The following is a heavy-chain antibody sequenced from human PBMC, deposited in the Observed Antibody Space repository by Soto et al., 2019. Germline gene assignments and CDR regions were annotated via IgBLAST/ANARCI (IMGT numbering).Heavy chain of an antibody. D-gene: IGHD4-17*01. CDR1: GGTFSSYT. Sequence: GPSVKVSCKASGGTFSSYTISWVRHAPGQGLEWMGWIIPILGIANYAQMFQGRVTITADKSTSTAYMELSSLRSEDTGVYYCARDYGAYQHFDLWGRGTLVTVSS. CDR3: ARDYGAYQHFDL. V-gene: IGHV1-69*10. CDR2: IIPILGIA. J-gene: IGHJ2*01.